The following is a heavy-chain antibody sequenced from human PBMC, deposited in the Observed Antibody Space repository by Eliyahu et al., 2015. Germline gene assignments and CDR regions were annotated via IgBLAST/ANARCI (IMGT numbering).Heavy chain of an antibody. J-gene: IGHJ4*02. CDR3: ARGRSTEKYDY. CDR2: IYYSGST. CDR1: GGSISSYY. Sequence: QVQLQESGPGLVKPSETLSLTCTVSGGSISSYYWSWIRQPPGKGLEWIGYIYYSGSTNYNPSLKSRVTISVDTSKNQFSLKLSSVTAADTAVYYCARGRSTEKYDYWGQGTLVTVSS. D-gene: IGHD5/OR15-5a*01. V-gene: IGHV4-59*01.